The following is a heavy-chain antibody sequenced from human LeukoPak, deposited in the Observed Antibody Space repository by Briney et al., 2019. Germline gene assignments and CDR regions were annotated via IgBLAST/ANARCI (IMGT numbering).Heavy chain of an antibody. J-gene: IGHJ3*02. Sequence: ASVKVSCKASGYTFTGYYMHWVRQAPGQGLEWMGWINPNSGGTNYAQKFQGWVTMTRDTSISTAYMELSSLRSEDTAVYYCATAVTTRYCSSTSCLDAFDIWGQGTMVTVSS. CDR2: INPNSGGT. D-gene: IGHD2-2*01. CDR1: GYTFTGYY. V-gene: IGHV1-2*04. CDR3: ATAVTTRYCSSTSCLDAFDI.